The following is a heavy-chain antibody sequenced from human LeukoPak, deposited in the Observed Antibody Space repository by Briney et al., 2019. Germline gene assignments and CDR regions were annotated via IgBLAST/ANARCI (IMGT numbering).Heavy chain of an antibody. CDR2: IYYSGST. D-gene: IGHD4-17*01. Sequence: PSETLSLTCTVSGGSISSYYWSWIRQPPGKGLGWIGYIYYSGSTNYNPSLKSRVTISVDTSKNQFSLKLSSVTAADTAVYYCARQESGGGYGDEDAFDIWGQGTMVTVSS. CDR1: GGSISSYY. V-gene: IGHV4-59*08. CDR3: ARQESGGGYGDEDAFDI. J-gene: IGHJ3*02.